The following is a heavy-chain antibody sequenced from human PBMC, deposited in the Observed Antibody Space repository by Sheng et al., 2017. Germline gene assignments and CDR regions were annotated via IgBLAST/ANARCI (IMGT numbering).Heavy chain of an antibody. CDR1: GGTFSSYT. D-gene: IGHD3-16*01. CDR3: ARQRSLGGEFDY. CDR2: IIPILGIA. V-gene: IGHV1-69*02. Sequence: QVQLVQSGAEVKKPGSSVKVSCKASGGTFSSYTISWVRQAPGQGLEWMGRIIPILGIANYAQKFQGRVTITADKSTSTAYMELSSLRSEDTAVYYCARQRSLGGEFDYWGQGTLVTVSS. J-gene: IGHJ4*02.